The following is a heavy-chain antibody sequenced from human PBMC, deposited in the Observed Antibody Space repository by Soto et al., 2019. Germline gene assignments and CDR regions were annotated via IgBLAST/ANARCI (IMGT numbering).Heavy chain of an antibody. CDR1: GDSITNVDYY. D-gene: IGHD5-18*01. V-gene: IGHV4-30-4*01. CDR3: LRGIQERFDT. CDR2: IYYHGIT. J-gene: IGHJ5*02. Sequence: QVSLQESGPGLVKPSQTLSLTCFVSGDSITNVDYYWSWIRQPPGKDLEWIAYIYYHGITHYTPSLKGRVTTTLDPSKNLFARKMTAVSDTYPALYSCLRGIQERFDTWGQGTLGTVS.